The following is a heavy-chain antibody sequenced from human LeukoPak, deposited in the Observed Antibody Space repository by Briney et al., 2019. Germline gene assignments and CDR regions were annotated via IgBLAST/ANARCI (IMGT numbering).Heavy chain of an antibody. V-gene: IGHV3-21*01. J-gene: IGHJ5*02. D-gene: IGHD4-17*01. CDR1: GFTFSSYA. CDR2: ISSSSSYI. CDR3: ASRYGDYIGVWFDP. Sequence: GGSLRLSCAASGFTFSSYAMSWVRQAPGKGLEWVSSISSSSSYIYYADSVKGRFTISRDNAKNSLYLQMNSLRAEDTAVYYCASRYGDYIGVWFDPWGQGTLVTVSS.